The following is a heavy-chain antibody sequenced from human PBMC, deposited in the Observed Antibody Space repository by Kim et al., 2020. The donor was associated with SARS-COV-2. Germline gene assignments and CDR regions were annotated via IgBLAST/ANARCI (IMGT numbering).Heavy chain of an antibody. D-gene: IGHD3-10*01. V-gene: IGHV4-59*01. CDR3: ARNQRSQLLWFGESIGNYYYYGMDV. Sequence: SETLSLTCTVSGGSISSYYWSWIRQPPGKGLEWIGYIYYSGSTNYNPSLKSRVTISVDTSKNQFSLKLSSVTAADTAVYYCARNQRSQLLWFGESIGNYYYYGMDVWGQGTTVTVSS. CDR1: GGSISSYY. CDR2: IYYSGST. J-gene: IGHJ6*02.